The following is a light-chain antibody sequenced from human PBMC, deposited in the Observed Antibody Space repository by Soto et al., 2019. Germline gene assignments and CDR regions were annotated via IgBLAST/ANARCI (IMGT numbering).Light chain of an antibody. Sequence: QSVLTQPPSASGTPGQRVTISCSGSSSNIGSNTVNWYQQLPGTAPKLLIYSNNQRPSGVPDRFSGSKSGTSASLAISGLQYEDEADYYCAEWDDSLSGPVFGGGTKVTVL. CDR2: SNN. J-gene: IGLJ2*01. CDR3: AEWDDSLSGPV. CDR1: SSNIGSNT. V-gene: IGLV1-44*01.